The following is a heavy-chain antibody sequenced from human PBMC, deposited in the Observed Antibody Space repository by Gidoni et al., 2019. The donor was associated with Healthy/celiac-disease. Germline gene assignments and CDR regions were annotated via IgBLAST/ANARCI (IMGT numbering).Heavy chain of an antibody. J-gene: IGHJ6*02. D-gene: IGHD6-19*01. CDR3: ARELSSGGTDYYGMDV. Sequence: QVQLVQSGAEVKKPGASVKVSCKASGYTFTSYYMHWVRQAPGQGLEWMGIINPSGGSTSYAQKFQGRVTMTRDTSTSTVYMELSSLRSEDTAVYYCARELSSGGTDYYGMDVWGQGTTVTVSS. CDR2: INPSGGST. V-gene: IGHV1-46*01. CDR1: GYTFTSYY.